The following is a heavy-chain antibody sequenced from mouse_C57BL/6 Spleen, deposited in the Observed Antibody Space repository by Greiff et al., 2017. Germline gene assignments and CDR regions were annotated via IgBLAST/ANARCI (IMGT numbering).Heavy chain of an antibody. Sequence: VQLQQSGPELVKPGASVKISCKASGYSFTGYYMNWVKQSPEKGLEWIGEINPSTGGTTYNQKFKAKATLTVDKSSSTAYMQLKSLTSEDSAVYYCASRDNSYYMAYWGQGTTLTVSS. J-gene: IGHJ2*01. D-gene: IGHD2-12*01. CDR2: INPSTGGT. CDR1: GYSFTGYY. CDR3: ASRDNSYYMAY. V-gene: IGHV1-42*01.